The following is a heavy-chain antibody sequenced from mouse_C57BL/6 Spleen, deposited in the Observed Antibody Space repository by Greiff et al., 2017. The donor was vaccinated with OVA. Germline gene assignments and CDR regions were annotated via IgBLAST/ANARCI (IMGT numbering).Heavy chain of an antibody. CDR3: ARRNWDAFAY. D-gene: IGHD4-1*01. J-gene: IGHJ3*01. Sequence: VQLQQPGAELVRPGSSVKLSCKASGYTFTSYWMDWVKQRPGQGLEWIGNIYPSDSETHYNQKFKDKATLTVDKSSSTAYMQLSSLTSEDSAVYYCARRNWDAFAYWGQGTLVTVSA. CDR1: GYTFTSYW. CDR2: IYPSDSET. V-gene: IGHV1-61*01.